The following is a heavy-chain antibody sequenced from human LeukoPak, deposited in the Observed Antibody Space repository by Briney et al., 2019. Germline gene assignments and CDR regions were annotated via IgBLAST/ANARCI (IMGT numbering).Heavy chain of an antibody. V-gene: IGHV4-34*01. Sequence: PSETLSLTCAVYGGSFSGYYWSWIRQPPGKGLEWIGEINHSGSTNYNPSLKSRVTISVDTSKNQFSLKLSSVTAADTAVYYCAAPYGDMVREVIGLGYWGQGTLVTVSS. J-gene: IGHJ4*02. D-gene: IGHD3-10*01. CDR2: INHSGST. CDR3: AAPYGDMVREVIGLGY. CDR1: GGSFSGYY.